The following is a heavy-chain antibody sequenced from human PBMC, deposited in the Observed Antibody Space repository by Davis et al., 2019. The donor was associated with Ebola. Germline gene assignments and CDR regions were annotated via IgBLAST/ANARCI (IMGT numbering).Heavy chain of an antibody. Sequence: MPSETLSLTCAVYGGSFSGYYWSWIRQSTGKGLEWIGYVYYNGNTNYSPSLKSRVYISIDTSKNQFSLKLNSVTSADTAVYYCARGGGYSFDSWGQGTLVTVSS. CDR1: GGSFSGYY. V-gene: IGHV4-59*01. D-gene: IGHD4-11*01. CDR2: VYYNGNT. J-gene: IGHJ5*01. CDR3: ARGGGYSFDS.